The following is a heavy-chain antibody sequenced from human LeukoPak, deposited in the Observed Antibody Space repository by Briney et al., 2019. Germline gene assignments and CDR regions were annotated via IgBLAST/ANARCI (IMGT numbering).Heavy chain of an antibody. V-gene: IGHV3-23*01. CDR1: GFTFSSCA. CDR3: AKDFPDSSSWYRDGTEFDY. D-gene: IGHD6-13*01. CDR2: ISGSGGST. J-gene: IGHJ4*02. Sequence: QPGGSLRLSCAASGFTFSSCAMSWVRQAPGKGLEWVSGISGSGGSTYYADSVKGRFTISRDNSKNTLYLQMNSLRAEDTAVYYCAKDFPDSSSWYRDGTEFDYWGQGTLVTVSS.